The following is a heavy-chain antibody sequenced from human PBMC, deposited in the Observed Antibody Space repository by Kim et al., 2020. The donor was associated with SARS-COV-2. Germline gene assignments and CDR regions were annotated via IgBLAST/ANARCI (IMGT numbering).Heavy chain of an antibody. D-gene: IGHD3-22*01. CDR2: ISGSGGST. J-gene: IGHJ4*02. V-gene: IGHV3-23*01. CDR3: AKIWPSGYYDSSGYGRYYFDY. Sequence: GGSLRLSCAASGFTFSSYAMSWVRQAPGKGLEWVSAISGSGGSTYYADSVKGRFTISRDNSKNTLYLQMNSLRAEDTAVYYCAKIWPSGYYDSSGYGRYYFDYWGQGTLVTVSS. CDR1: GFTFSSYA.